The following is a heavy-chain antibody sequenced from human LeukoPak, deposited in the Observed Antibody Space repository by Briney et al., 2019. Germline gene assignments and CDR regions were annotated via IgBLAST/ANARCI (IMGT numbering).Heavy chain of an antibody. D-gene: IGHD3-10*01. J-gene: IGHJ5*02. V-gene: IGHV4-38-2*02. Sequence: KTSETLSLTCTVSGYSISSGYYWGWIRQPPGKGLEWIGSIYHSGSTYYNPSLKSRVTMSVDTSKNQFSLKLSSVTAADTAVYYCARGDGERDWFDPWGQGTLVIVSS. CDR3: ARGDGERDWFDP. CDR1: GYSISSGYY. CDR2: IYHSGST.